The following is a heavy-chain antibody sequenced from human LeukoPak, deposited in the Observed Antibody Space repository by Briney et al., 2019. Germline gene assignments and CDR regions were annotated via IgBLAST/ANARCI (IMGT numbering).Heavy chain of an antibody. CDR1: GWSFNDYY. Sequence: SETLSLIYAVYGWSFNDYYWNWIRQPPGKGLEWIGEINARGDTNFNPSLKSRVTISVDTSKSQFSLRLTSMIAADTAVYYCARGQVPAARGYNWFDPWGQGTLVTVSS. V-gene: IGHV4-34*01. CDR3: ARGQVPAARGYNWFDP. D-gene: IGHD2-2*01. J-gene: IGHJ5*02. CDR2: INARGDT.